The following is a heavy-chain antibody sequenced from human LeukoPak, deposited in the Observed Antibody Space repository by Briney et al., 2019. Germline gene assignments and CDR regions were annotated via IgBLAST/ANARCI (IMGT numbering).Heavy chain of an antibody. Sequence: GGSLRLSCAASGFTFSSYSMNWVRQAPGKGLEWVSSIRSRSSYIYYADSVKGRFTISRDIDKNSLYLQMNSLRAEDTAVYYCARGGYSSSWSYHYYYYYGMDVWGQGTTVTVSS. CDR2: IRSRSSYI. CDR3: ARGGYSSSWSYHYYYYYGMDV. D-gene: IGHD6-13*01. V-gene: IGHV3-21*01. J-gene: IGHJ6*02. CDR1: GFTFSSYS.